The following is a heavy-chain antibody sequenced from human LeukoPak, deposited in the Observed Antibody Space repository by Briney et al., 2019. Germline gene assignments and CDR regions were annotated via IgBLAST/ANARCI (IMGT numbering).Heavy chain of an antibody. V-gene: IGHV1-24*01. J-gene: IGHJ4*02. D-gene: IGHD3/OR15-3a*01. CDR3: ATLLDSFWSGHSVPPEDY. CDR2: FRPENDVP. CDR1: ENRLTQLP. Sequence: ASVKVSCKLSENRLTQLPMHWVRQAPGAGLEWVGGFRPENDVPIYAQKFQGRVAMTTDTSTDTAYMDLRSLKSDDTAVYFCATLLDSFWSGHSVPPEDYWGQGTLVTVSS.